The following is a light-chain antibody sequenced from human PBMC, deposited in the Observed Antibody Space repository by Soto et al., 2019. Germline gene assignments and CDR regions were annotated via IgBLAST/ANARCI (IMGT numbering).Light chain of an antibody. CDR2: DVS. CDR1: SSVLTYNP. Sequence: QSVLTQPASMSGSLGQSISISCTEDSSVLTYNPVSWYHHHPHKAPKLIIYDVSYQPSGVSTRFSGSQSASPASLPFLGPHAEDEADYYCSSSTPSRGLVFGSGTKVTVL. J-gene: IGLJ1*01. CDR3: SSSTPSRGLV. V-gene: IGLV2-14*01.